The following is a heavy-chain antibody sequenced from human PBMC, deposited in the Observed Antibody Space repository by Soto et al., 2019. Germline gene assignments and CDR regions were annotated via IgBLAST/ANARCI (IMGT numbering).Heavy chain of an antibody. CDR1: GYTFTSYG. V-gene: IGHV1-18*01. CDR3: ARPILVAAPPPLPPAPNGNWFAP. J-gene: IGHJ5*02. Sequence: ASVKVSCKASGYTFTSYGISWVRQAPGQGLEWMGWISAYNGNTNYAQKLQGRVTMTTDASTSTAYMELRSLRSDDTAVYYCARPILVAAPPPLPPAPNGNWFAPWGKGTLVTVPS. D-gene: IGHD2-15*01. CDR2: ISAYNGNT.